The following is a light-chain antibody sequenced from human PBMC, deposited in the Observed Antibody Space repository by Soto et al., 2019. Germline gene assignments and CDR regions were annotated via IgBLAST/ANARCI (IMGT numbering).Light chain of an antibody. V-gene: IGKV1-27*01. J-gene: IGKJ5*01. Sequence: DIKMTQSPSSLSASVGDRVTITCRASQDISVYLAWYQQKPGKVPKLLIYTASNLQSGVPSRFSGSGSETDFTLTISSLQPEDVATYYCQKFNTAPLTFGQGTRLEIK. CDR3: QKFNTAPLT. CDR2: TAS. CDR1: QDISVY.